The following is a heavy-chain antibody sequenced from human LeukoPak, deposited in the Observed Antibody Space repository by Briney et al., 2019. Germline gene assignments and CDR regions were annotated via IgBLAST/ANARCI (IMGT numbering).Heavy chain of an antibody. D-gene: IGHD6-13*01. V-gene: IGHV3-23*01. Sequence: GGSLRLSCAASGFTFSSYAMSWVRQAPGKGLEWVSAISGSGGSTYYADSVKGRFTISRDNSKNTLYLQMNSLRAEDTAVYYCAKDSAHSSSHERTAEYFQHWGQGTLVTVSS. J-gene: IGHJ1*01. CDR1: GFTFSSYA. CDR2: ISGSGGST. CDR3: AKDSAHSSSHERTAEYFQH.